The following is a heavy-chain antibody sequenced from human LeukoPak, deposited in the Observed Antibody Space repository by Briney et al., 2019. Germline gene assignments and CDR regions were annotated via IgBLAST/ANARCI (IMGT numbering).Heavy chain of an antibody. V-gene: IGHV3-30-3*01. CDR2: ISYDGSNK. J-gene: IGHJ6*02. Sequence: GGSLRLSCAASGFTFSSYAMHWVRQAPGKGLEWVAVISYDGSNKYYADSVKGRFTISRDNSKNTLYLQMNSLRAEDTAVYYCARDTPITMARGTGYGMDVWGQGTTVTVSS. CDR3: ARDTPITMARGTGYGMDV. D-gene: IGHD3-10*01. CDR1: GFTFSSYA.